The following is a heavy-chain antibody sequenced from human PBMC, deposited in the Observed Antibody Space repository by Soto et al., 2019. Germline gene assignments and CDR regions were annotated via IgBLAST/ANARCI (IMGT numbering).Heavy chain of an antibody. CDR1: GFTFSSYA. V-gene: IGHV3-23*01. Sequence: GGSLRLSCAASGFTFSSYAMSWVRQAPGKGLEWVSAISGSGGSTYYADSVKGRFTISRDNSKNTLYLQMNSLRAEDTAVYYCAKDPAPYYYDSSGYYDYWGQGTLVTVSS. CDR3: AKDPAPYYYDSSGYYDY. J-gene: IGHJ4*02. CDR2: ISGSGGST. D-gene: IGHD3-22*01.